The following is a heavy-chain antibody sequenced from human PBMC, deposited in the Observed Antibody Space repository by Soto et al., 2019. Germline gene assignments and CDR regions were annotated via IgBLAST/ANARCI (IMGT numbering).Heavy chain of an antibody. Sequence: PGGSLRLSCTASGFTFGDYAMSWVRQAPGKGLEWVGFIRSKAYGGTTEYAASVKGRFTISRDDSKSIAYLQMNSLKTEDTAVYYCTSASIAARPSDYYYYGMDVWGQGTTVTVSS. V-gene: IGHV3-49*04. J-gene: IGHJ6*02. CDR1: GFTFGDYA. D-gene: IGHD6-6*01. CDR2: IRSKAYGGTT. CDR3: TSASIAARPSDYYYYGMDV.